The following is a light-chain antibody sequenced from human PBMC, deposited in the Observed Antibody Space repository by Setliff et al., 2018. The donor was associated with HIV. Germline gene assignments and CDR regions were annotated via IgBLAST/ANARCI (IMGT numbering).Light chain of an antibody. V-gene: IGLV2-14*01. CDR1: TNDVGYYDS. Sequence: QSVLTQPASVSGSPGQSITISCTGSTNDVGYYDSVSWYQHHPGKAPRLIIYDVTNRPSGVSDRFSGSKSGNTASLTISGLQAEDEADYYCNTYISSTPNYVFGTGTKVTVL. CDR2: DVT. J-gene: IGLJ1*01. CDR3: NTYISSTPNYV.